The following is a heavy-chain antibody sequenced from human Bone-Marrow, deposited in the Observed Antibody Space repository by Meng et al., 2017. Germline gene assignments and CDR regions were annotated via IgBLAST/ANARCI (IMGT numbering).Heavy chain of an antibody. CDR3: AGGAVVTLIFYHAMDV. D-gene: IGHD2-21*02. CDR1: GYTFTSYG. V-gene: IGHV1-18*01. CDR2: ISAYNGNT. J-gene: IGHJ6*02. Sequence: ASVKVSCKASGYTFTSYGISWVRQAPGQGLEWMGWISAYNGNTNYAQKLQGRVTMTTDTSTSTAYMELRSLRSDDTAVYYCAGGAVVTLIFYHAMDVWGQGTTVTVSS.